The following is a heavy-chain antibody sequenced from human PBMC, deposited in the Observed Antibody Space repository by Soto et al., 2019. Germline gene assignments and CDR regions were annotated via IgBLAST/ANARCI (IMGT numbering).Heavy chain of an antibody. V-gene: IGHV1-18*01. J-gene: IGHJ4*02. CDR3: AIADYGDDDY. D-gene: IGHD4-17*01. CDR1: GYTFATST. CDR2: IKAYSGNT. Sequence: QLRLVQSGPEAKKPGASVKVSCKASGYTFATSTISWLRQAPGQGPEWMGWIKAYSGNTNYAQKLQGRLTMTTDTSTSTAYMELRSLTTDDTAIYYCAIADYGDDDYWGQGTLVTVSS.